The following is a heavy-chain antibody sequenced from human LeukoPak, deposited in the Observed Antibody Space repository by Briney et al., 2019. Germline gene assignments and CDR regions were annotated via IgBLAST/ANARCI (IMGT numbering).Heavy chain of an antibody. Sequence: GGSLRLSCAASGFTFTTYTMNWVRQAPGKGLEWVSSIISRSGSIYYADSVKGRFTISRDNAKNSLSLQMNSLRAEDTAVYYCARDYGTYGGNSLGYFDFWGQGTLVTVSA. D-gene: IGHD4-23*01. CDR2: IISRSGSI. CDR3: ARDYGTYGGNSLGYFDF. CDR1: GFTFTTYT. V-gene: IGHV3-21*04. J-gene: IGHJ4*02.